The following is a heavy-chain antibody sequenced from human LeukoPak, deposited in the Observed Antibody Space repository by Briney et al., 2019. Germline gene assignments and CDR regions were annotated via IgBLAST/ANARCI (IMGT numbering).Heavy chain of an antibody. CDR2: INPAGSST. V-gene: IGHV3-74*01. J-gene: IGHJ5*02. CDR1: GFTFSSDW. CDR3: ARGVRGSYGTDL. Sequence: GGSLRLSCAASGFTFSSDWMHWVRQAPGQGLVWVSRINPAGSSTNYADSVRGRFTISRDNAMNTLYLHLNSLRAEDTAVYYCARGVRGSYGTDLWGQGTLVTVSS. D-gene: IGHD1-26*01.